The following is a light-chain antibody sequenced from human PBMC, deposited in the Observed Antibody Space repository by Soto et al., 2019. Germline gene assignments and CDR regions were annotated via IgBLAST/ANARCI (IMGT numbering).Light chain of an antibody. CDR1: QTISSW. V-gene: IGKV1-5*03. CDR3: QHYNLYSEA. CDR2: KAS. J-gene: IGKJ1*01. Sequence: DIQMTQSPSTLSGSVGDRVTITCRASQTISSWLAWYQQKPGKAPKLLIYKASTLKSVVPSRFSGSGSGTEFTLTISSLQPDDFAKYYCQHYNLYSEAFGQGTKVEL.